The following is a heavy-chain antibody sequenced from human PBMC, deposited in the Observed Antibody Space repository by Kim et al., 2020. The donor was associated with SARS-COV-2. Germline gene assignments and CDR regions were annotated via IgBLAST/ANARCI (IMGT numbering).Heavy chain of an antibody. V-gene: IGHV1-18*01. CDR3: ARDTRNYDILPSYHWEY. CDR2: ISPYNGDT. D-gene: IGHD3-9*01. Sequence: ASVKVSCRASGYTFTSYGFSWVRQAPGQGLEWMGWISPYNGDTKYAQKFQGKVTLTTDRSKATAYMELRSLTSDDAAVYYCARDTRNYDILPSYHWEYWG. J-gene: IGHJ4*01. CDR1: GYTFTSYG.